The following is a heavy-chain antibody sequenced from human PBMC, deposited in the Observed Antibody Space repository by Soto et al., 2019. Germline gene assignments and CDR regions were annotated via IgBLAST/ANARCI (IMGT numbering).Heavy chain of an antibody. CDR1: GYTFTSYG. CDR2: ISAYIGNT. J-gene: IGHJ6*02. CDR3: ARGAMVRGVMSPDDYYYYGMDV. D-gene: IGHD3-10*01. V-gene: IGHV1-18*01. Sequence: QVQLVQSGAEVKKPGASVKVSCKASGYTFTSYGISWVRQAPGQGLEWMGWISAYIGNTNYAQKLQGRVTMTTDTSTSTAYMELRSLRSDDTAVYYCARGAMVRGVMSPDDYYYYGMDVWGQGTTVTVSS.